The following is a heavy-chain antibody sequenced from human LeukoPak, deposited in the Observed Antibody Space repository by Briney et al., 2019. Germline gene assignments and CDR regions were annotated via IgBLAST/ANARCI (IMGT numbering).Heavy chain of an antibody. Sequence: SETLSLTCTVSNYSISTDYYWGWIRQPPGKGLEWIGTMYHSGSTYYNPSLKSRVTISVDTSKNQFSLKLSSVTAADTAVYYCARGELFAYYYYMDVWGKGTTVTVSS. CDR1: NYSISTDYY. D-gene: IGHD2-21*01. V-gene: IGHV4-38-2*02. CDR2: MYHSGST. CDR3: ARGELFAYYYYMDV. J-gene: IGHJ6*03.